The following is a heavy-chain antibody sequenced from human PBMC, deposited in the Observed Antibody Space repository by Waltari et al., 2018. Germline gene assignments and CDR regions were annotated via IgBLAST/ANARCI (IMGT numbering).Heavy chain of an antibody. Sequence: QLQLQESGPGLVKPSETLSITCTVSGGSISSSLYHWDWIRKPPGKGLEWIGSIYYSGSTYYNPSLKCRVTISVDTSKNQFSLKLISVTAADTAVYYCASFRIAAAGTFDPDYWGQGTLVTVSS. CDR3: ASFRIAAAGTFDPDY. V-gene: IGHV4-39*01. CDR2: IYYSGST. J-gene: IGHJ4*02. CDR1: GGSISSSLYH. D-gene: IGHD6-13*01.